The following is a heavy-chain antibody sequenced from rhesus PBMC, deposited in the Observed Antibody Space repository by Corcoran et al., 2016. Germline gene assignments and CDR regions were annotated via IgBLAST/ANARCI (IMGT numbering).Heavy chain of an antibody. CDR3: ARGTNTVTTKDGLDS. V-gene: IGHV4S7*01. CDR1: GGPIRDYSS. Sequence: QVQLQESGPGLVKPSETLSLNCAVQGGPIRDYSSWRWSRLTPGHGMEWIGQIYGGSGSTYYNPSLKSRVTVSKDTSKNQFSLKLSSVTAADTAVYYCARGTNTVTTKDGLDSWGQGVVVTVSS. CDR2: IYGGSGST. J-gene: IGHJ6*01. D-gene: IGHD4-23*01.